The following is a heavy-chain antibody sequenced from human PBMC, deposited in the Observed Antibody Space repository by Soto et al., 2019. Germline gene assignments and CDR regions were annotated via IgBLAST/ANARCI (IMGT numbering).Heavy chain of an antibody. V-gene: IGHV1-18*01. CDR1: GYTFTSYG. Sequence: KKSAASVKVSCKASGYTFTSYGISWVRQAPGQGLEWRGWISAYNGNTNYAQTVQGWVTMTRDTHISTAYMELSRLRSDDTAVYYCARLAFNGYYYCGMDVWGQGTTVTVSS. CDR3: ARLAFNGYYYCGMDV. J-gene: IGHJ6*02. CDR2: ISAYNGNT.